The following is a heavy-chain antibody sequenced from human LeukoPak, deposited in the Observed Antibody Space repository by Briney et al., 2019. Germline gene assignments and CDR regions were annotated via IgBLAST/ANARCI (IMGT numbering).Heavy chain of an antibody. CDR1: GFTFSNYA. V-gene: IGHV3-23*01. CDR3: AKRLGDPRAFDY. D-gene: IGHD2-21*02. CDR2: ISGTSGTI. Sequence: PGGSLRLSCAASGFTFSNYAMSWVRQAPGRGLEWVSGISGTSGTINYAAPVKGRFTISRDNSKNTLYLQMSSLRVDDMAVYYCAKRLGDPRAFDYWGQGTLVTVSS. J-gene: IGHJ4*02.